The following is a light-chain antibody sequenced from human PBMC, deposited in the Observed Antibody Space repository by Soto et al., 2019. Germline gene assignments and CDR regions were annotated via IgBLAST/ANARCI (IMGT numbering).Light chain of an antibody. V-gene: IGLV2-14*01. J-gene: IGLJ1*01. CDR2: EVR. CDR1: SSDVGGYNY. CDR3: SSYTSSSTYV. Sequence: QSALTQPASVSGSPGQSITISCAGTSSDVGGYNYVSWYQQYPGKAPKLMIYEVRNRPSGVSNRFSGSKSGNTASPTISGLQAEDEADYYCSSYTSSSTYVFGTGTKLTVL.